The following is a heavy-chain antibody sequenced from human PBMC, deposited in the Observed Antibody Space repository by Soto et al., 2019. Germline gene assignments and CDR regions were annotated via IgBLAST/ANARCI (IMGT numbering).Heavy chain of an antibody. CDR2: LDGSGATT. Sequence: VQLLESGGGLAQPGGALRLTCAASGFSFTSVVMSWVRQAPGKGLEWVSALDGSGATTYYADSVKGRFTVSKDNSRTTLYLQMSSLRAEDTATYDCAEGGDFDYWGRGALVTVSS. V-gene: IGHV3-23*01. CDR1: GFSFTSVV. J-gene: IGHJ4*02. D-gene: IGHD2-15*01. CDR3: AEGGDFDY.